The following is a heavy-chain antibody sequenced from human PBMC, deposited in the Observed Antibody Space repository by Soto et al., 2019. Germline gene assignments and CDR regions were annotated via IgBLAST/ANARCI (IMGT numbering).Heavy chain of an antibody. CDR1: GYTFTTYG. D-gene: IGHD6-6*01. Sequence: QVQLVQSGAEVKKPGTSVKVSCKASGYTFTTYGINWGRQAPGQGLEWMGWISVYNGNTKYAQKFQGRVTMTTDTSTTTAYMELRSLRSDDTAVYYCARDHIAARPGWFDPWGQGSLVTVSS. J-gene: IGHJ5*02. CDR2: ISVYNGNT. V-gene: IGHV1-18*01. CDR3: ARDHIAARPGWFDP.